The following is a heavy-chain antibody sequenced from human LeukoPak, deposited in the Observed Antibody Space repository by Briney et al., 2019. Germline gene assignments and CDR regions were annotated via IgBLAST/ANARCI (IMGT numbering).Heavy chain of an antibody. CDR3: ARDRSYYGSGSYYAD. CDR1: GGTFSSYA. J-gene: IGHJ4*02. V-gene: IGHV1-69*06. Sequence: ASVKVSCKASGGTFSSYAISWVRQAPGQGLEWMGGIIPIFGTANYAQKFQGRVTITADKSTSTAYMELSSLRSEDTAVYYCARDRSYYGSGSYYADWGQGTLVTVSS. CDR2: IIPIFGTA. D-gene: IGHD3-10*01.